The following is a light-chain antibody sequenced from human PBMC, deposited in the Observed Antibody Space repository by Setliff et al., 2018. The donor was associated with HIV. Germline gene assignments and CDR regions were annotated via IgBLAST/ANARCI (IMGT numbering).Light chain of an antibody. J-gene: IGLJ3*02. CDR3: GTWDSSLGAVV. V-gene: IGLV1-51*01. CDR2: DNN. CDR1: GSNIGNNY. Sequence: QPVLTQPPSVSAAPGQKVTVSCSGSGSNIGNNYVSWYQQLPGTAPKLLIYDNNKRPSGIPDRFSASKSGTSATLGITGLQTGDEADYFCGTWDSSLGAVVFGGGTKVTVL.